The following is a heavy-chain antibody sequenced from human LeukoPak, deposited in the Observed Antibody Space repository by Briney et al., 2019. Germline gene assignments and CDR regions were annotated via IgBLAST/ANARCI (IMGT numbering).Heavy chain of an antibody. D-gene: IGHD3-10*01. Sequence: GGSLRLSCAASGFTFSSYGMHWVRQAPGKGLEWVAVIWYDGNNRYYEDSVKGRFTISRDNSKNTLYLQMNSLRAEDTGVYYCARDWGSGNSYYFDYWGQGTLVTVSS. CDR2: IWYDGNNR. J-gene: IGHJ4*02. CDR3: ARDWGSGNSYYFDY. CDR1: GFTFSSYG. V-gene: IGHV3-33*01.